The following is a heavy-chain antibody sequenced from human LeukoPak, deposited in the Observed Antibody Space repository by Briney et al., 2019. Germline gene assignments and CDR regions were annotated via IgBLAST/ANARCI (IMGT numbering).Heavy chain of an antibody. D-gene: IGHD2-2*01. J-gene: IGHJ1*01. V-gene: IGHV3-23*01. CDR2: ISARGDTT. CDR1: GFTFSSSV. Sequence: PGGSLRLSCAASGFTFSSSVMSWVRQAPGKGLEWVSAISARGDTTYYTDSVKGRFTISRDNPKNTLYLQMNSLRAEDTAVYYCAKFGVPAAWYFQHWGQGTLVTVSS. CDR3: AKFGVPAAWYFQH.